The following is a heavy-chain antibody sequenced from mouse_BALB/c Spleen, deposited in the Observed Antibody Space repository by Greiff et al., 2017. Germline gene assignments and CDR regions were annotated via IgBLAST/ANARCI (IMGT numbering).Heavy chain of an antibody. Sequence: VQLQQSGPELVKPGASVKISCKASGYTFTDYNMHWVKQSHGKSLEWIGYIYPYNGGTGYNQKFKSKATLTVDNSSSTAYMELRSLTSEDSAVYYCARGYYGNPFAYWGQGTLVTVSA. CDR1: GYTFTDYN. D-gene: IGHD2-1*01. CDR3: ARGYYGNPFAY. J-gene: IGHJ3*01. V-gene: IGHV1S29*02. CDR2: IYPYNGGT.